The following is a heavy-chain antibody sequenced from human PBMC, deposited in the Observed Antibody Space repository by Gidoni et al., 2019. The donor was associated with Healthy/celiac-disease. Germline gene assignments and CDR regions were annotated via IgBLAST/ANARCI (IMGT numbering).Heavy chain of an antibody. CDR2: ISGSGYST. D-gene: IGHD3-22*01. V-gene: IGHV3-23*01. J-gene: IGHJ4*02. CDR3: AKAYDSSGYYLSFEDY. Sequence: EVQLLESGGGLVQPGGSLSISCAASGFTFSNYAMNWVRQAPGKGLEWVLIISGSGYSTYYADSVKGRFTISRDYSKNTLYLQMNSLRAEDTAVYYCAKAYDSSGYYLSFEDYWGQGTPVTVSS. CDR1: GFTFSNYA.